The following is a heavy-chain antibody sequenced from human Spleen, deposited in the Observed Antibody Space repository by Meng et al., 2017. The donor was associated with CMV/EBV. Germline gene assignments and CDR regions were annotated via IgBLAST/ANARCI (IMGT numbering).Heavy chain of an antibody. CDR2: VNGRGSDT. CDR3: AKDLGSGFYYFDY. V-gene: IGHV3-23*01. J-gene: IGHJ4*02. Sequence: GGSLRLSCAASGFTFTNYALFWVRQAPGKGLEWVSGVNGRGSDTYYADSVRGRFTISRDNSKNTLYLQMNSLRAEDTAVYYCAKDLGSGFYYFDYWGQGTLVTVSS. D-gene: IGHD6-19*01. CDR1: GFTFTNYA.